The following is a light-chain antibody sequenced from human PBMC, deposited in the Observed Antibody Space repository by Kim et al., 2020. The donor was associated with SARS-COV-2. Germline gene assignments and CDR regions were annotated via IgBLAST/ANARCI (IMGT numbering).Light chain of an antibody. CDR3: QQSHTAPSLT. CDR1: QSISNY. Sequence: DIQMTQSPSSLSASVGDRVTIACRASQSISNYLNWYQQKPGKAPNLLIYAASSLQGGVPSRFSVSGSGTDFTLTISSLQPEDFATYYCQQSHTAPSLTFGGGTKLEI. CDR2: AAS. J-gene: IGKJ4*01. V-gene: IGKV1-39*01.